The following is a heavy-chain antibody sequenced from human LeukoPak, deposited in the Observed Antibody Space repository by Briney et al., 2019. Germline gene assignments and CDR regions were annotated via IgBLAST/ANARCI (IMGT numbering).Heavy chain of an antibody. V-gene: IGHV3-23*01. CDR1: GFSFSTYY. CDR2: ISGSGGST. D-gene: IGHD3-22*01. Sequence: GGSLRLSCAASGFSFSTYYVNWVRQAPGKGLEWVSVISGSGGSTYYADSVKGRFTISRDNSKNTLYLQMNSLRAEDTAVYYCASISTYYYDSSGHPRYWGQGTLVTVSS. CDR3: ASISTYYYDSSGHPRY. J-gene: IGHJ4*02.